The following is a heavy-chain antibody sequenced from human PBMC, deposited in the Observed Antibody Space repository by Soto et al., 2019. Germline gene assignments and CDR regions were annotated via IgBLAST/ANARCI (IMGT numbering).Heavy chain of an antibody. CDR1: GFTFSDYY. V-gene: IGHV3-11*01. Sequence: PGGSLRLSCAASGFTFSDYYMSWIRQAPGKGLEWVSYISSSGSTIYYADSVKGRFTISRDNAKNSLYLQMNSLRAEDTAVYYCASYCSSTSCHLYYFDYWGQGTLVTVPQ. CDR3: ASYCSSTSCHLYYFDY. D-gene: IGHD2-2*01. CDR2: ISSSGSTI. J-gene: IGHJ4*02.